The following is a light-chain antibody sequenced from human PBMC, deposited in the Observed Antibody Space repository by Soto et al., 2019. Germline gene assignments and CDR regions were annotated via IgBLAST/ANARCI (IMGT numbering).Light chain of an antibody. J-gene: IGKJ2*03. Sequence: DLQMTQSPSSLSASVGDRITITCQASQDITTYLNWYQQKPGKAPKLLIYGASTLETGVPSRFSGSGSGTDFTFVISSLQPEDLATYYCQQYDTIQYSFGQGTKLEIK. CDR3: QQYDTIQYS. CDR1: QDITTY. CDR2: GAS. V-gene: IGKV1-33*01.